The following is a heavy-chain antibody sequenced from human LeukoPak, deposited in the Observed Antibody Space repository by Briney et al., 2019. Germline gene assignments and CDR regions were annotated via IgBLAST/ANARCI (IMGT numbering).Heavy chain of an antibody. CDR1: GYSFTSYW. D-gene: IGHD2-15*01. CDR3: ARRYCSGGSCYYKNDPFDM. Sequence: GESLKISCKGSGYSFTSYWIGWVRQMPGKGLEWMGMIYPGDSDTRYSPSFQGQVTISADKSISTSYLQWSRLKASDTAMYYCARRYCSGGSCYYKNDPFDMWPQGTMVTVSS. CDR2: IYPGDSDT. J-gene: IGHJ3*02. V-gene: IGHV5-51*01.